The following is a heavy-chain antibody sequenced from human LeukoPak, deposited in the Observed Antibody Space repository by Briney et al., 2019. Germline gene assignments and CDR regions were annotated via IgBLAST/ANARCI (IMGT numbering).Heavy chain of an antibody. Sequence: PGGSLRLSCAASGFIFSGYWMSWVRQAPGKGLEWVANIKQDGSEKYYVDSVKGRFTISRDNAKNSLYLQMNSLRAEDTAVYYCARIYCGGDCRGYYYHYYMDVWGKGTTVTISS. V-gene: IGHV3-7*03. CDR1: GFIFSGYW. D-gene: IGHD2-21*02. J-gene: IGHJ6*03. CDR3: ARIYCGGDCRGYYYHYYMDV. CDR2: IKQDGSEK.